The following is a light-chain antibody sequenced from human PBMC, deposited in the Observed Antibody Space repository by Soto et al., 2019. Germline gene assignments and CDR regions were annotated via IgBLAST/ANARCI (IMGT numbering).Light chain of an antibody. CDR3: QQYNSYSPT. J-gene: IGKJ1*01. Sequence: DIQMTQSPSTLSASIGDRVNITCRASRTISSWLAWYQQKAGQAPKLLIYAASRLQRGVPSRFSGSGSGTDFTLSITSLQPDDIATYYCQQYNSYSPTFGPGTKVDIK. CDR1: RTISSW. V-gene: IGKV1-5*01. CDR2: AAS.